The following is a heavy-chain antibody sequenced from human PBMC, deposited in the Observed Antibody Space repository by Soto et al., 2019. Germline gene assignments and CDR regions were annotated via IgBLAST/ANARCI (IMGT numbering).Heavy chain of an antibody. Sequence: QVQLVASGGGVVQPGRSLRLSCAASGFTFSSYAMHWVRQAPGTGLEWVAVISYDGSNKYYADSVKGRFTISRDNSKNTLYLQMNSLGAEDTAVYYCAREYQGYFDYWGQGTLVTVSS. CDR3: AREYQGYFDY. J-gene: IGHJ4*02. CDR1: GFTFSSYA. D-gene: IGHD2-2*01. V-gene: IGHV3-30-3*01. CDR2: ISYDGSNK.